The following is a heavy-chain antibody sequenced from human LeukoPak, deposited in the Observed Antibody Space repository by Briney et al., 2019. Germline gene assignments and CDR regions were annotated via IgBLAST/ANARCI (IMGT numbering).Heavy chain of an antibody. J-gene: IGHJ5*02. Sequence: GGSLRLSCAASGFTFSSYWMSWVRQAPGKGLEWVANIRQDGSEKYYVDSVKGRFTISRDNAKNSLYLQMNSLRAEDTAVYYCAREVLDIVVVPAASFDPWGQGTLVTVPS. CDR2: IRQDGSEK. V-gene: IGHV3-7*01. CDR3: AREVLDIVVVPAASFDP. CDR1: GFTFSSYW. D-gene: IGHD2-2*03.